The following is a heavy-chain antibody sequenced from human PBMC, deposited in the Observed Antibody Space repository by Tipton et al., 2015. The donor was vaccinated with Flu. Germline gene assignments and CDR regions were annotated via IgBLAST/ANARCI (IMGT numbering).Heavy chain of an antibody. J-gene: IGHJ4*02. CDR1: GGSFSGYY. Sequence: TLSLTCAVYGGSFSGYYWSWIRQPPGKGLEWIGEINHSGSTNYNPSLKSRVTISVDTSKNQFSLKLSSVTAADTAVYYCARGSLQWLVRRRTSEYFDYWGQGTLVTVSS. CDR3: ARGSLQWLVRRRTSEYFDY. D-gene: IGHD6-19*01. V-gene: IGHV4-34*01. CDR2: INHSGST.